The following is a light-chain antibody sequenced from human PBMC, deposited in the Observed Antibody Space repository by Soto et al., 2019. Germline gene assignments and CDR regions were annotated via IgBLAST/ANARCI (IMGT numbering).Light chain of an antibody. V-gene: IGKV3-15*01. J-gene: IGKJ4*01. CDR3: QEYNKWPALT. CDR1: QSVRSN. Sequence: ELVMTQSPATLSVSPVERATLSCRASQSVRSNLAWYQQKPGQAPRLLVYGASNRATGIRASFSGSGSGTEITLTISSLQPEDFAVYYCQEYNKWPALTFGGGTKVEIK. CDR2: GAS.